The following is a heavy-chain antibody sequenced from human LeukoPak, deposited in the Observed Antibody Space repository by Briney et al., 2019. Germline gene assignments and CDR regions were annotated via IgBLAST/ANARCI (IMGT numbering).Heavy chain of an antibody. CDR1: GGSISSYY. D-gene: IGHD3-22*01. V-gene: IGHV4-4*07. CDR3: ARDKSDSIGTLYDY. Sequence: PSESLSLTCTVSGGSISSYYWSWIRQPAGKGLEWIGRIYTSETTNYNPSLKSRVTMSVDTSKNQFSLKLSSVTAADTAVYYCARDKSDSIGTLYDYWGQGTLVTVSS. CDR2: IYTSETT. J-gene: IGHJ4*02.